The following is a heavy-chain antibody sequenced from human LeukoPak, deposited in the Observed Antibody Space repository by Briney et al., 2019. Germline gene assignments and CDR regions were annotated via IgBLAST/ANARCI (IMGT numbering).Heavy chain of an antibody. CDR3: ARVLSIFGVVIAKYYFDY. D-gene: IGHD3-3*01. V-gene: IGHV4-34*01. CDR2: INHSGST. J-gene: IGHJ4*02. Sequence: SETLSLTCAVYGGSFSGYYWSWIRQPPGKGLEWIGEINHSGSTNYNPSLKSRVTISVDTSKNRFSLKLSSVTAADTAVYYCARVLSIFGVVIAKYYFDYWGQGTLVTVSS. CDR1: GGSFSGYY.